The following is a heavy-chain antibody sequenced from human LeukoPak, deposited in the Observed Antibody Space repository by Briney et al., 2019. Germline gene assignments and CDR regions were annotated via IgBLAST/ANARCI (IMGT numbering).Heavy chain of an antibody. CDR1: GFTFGNYE. CDR2: ISSSGSTI. D-gene: IGHD3-10*01. V-gene: IGHV3-48*03. CDR3: ARDFYYGSGRFDY. Sequence: GGSLRLSCAASGFTFGNYEMNWVSQAPGKGLEWVSYISSSGSTIYYADSVKGRFTISRDNAKNSLFLQMNSLRAEDTAVYYCARDFYYGSGRFDYWGQGTLASVSS. J-gene: IGHJ4*02.